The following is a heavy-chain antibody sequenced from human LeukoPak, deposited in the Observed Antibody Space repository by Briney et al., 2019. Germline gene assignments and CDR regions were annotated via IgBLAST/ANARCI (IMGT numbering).Heavy chain of an antibody. Sequence: GASVKVSCKASGYTFTSYYMHWVRQAPGQGLEWMGIINPSGGSTSYAQKFQGRVTMTRDTSISTAYMELSRLRSDDTAVYYCARGYDFWSGLGDYAFDIWGQGTMVTVSS. J-gene: IGHJ3*02. V-gene: IGHV1-46*01. D-gene: IGHD3-3*01. CDR2: INPSGGST. CDR1: GYTFTSYY. CDR3: ARGYDFWSGLGDYAFDI.